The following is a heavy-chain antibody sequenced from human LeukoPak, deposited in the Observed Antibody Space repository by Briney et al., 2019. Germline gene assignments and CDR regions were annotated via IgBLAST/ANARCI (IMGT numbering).Heavy chain of an antibody. CDR2: MIPVFGTP. Sequence: ASVKVSCKASGDTFKKYAIYWVRQAPGQGLEWLGGMIPVFGTPNYAQKFQGRVTISTDESTTTGYMQLSSLKYEDTAVYYCARGGAEAVAGSLDCWGQGTLVTVSS. D-gene: IGHD6-19*01. J-gene: IGHJ4*02. CDR3: ARGGAEAVAGSLDC. V-gene: IGHV1-69*05. CDR1: GDTFKKYA.